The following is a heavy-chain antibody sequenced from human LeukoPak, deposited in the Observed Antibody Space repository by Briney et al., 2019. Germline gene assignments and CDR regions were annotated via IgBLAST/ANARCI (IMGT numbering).Heavy chain of an antibody. D-gene: IGHD3-10*02. CDR3: AELGITMIGGV. Sequence: GGSLRLSWAASGFTFSNYWMSWVRQAPGKGLEWVANIKQDGSEKYYVDSVKGRFTISRDNAKNSLYLQMNSLRAEDTAVYYCAELGITMIGGVWGKGTTVTISS. V-gene: IGHV3-7*01. J-gene: IGHJ6*04. CDR2: IKQDGSEK. CDR1: GFTFSNYW.